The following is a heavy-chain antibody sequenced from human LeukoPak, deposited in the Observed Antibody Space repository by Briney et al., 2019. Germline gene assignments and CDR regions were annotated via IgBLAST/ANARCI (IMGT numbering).Heavy chain of an antibody. CDR3: ARGWARFGESLGYDY. J-gene: IGHJ4*02. V-gene: IGHV1-2*02. Sequence: ASVKVSCKASGYSFSAYYIHWVRQAPGQGLEWMGWINPNSGGTNYAQKFQGRVTMTRDTSISTAYMELSRLRSDDTAVYYCARGWARFGESLGYDYWGQGTLVTVSS. D-gene: IGHD3-10*01. CDR1: GYSFSAYY. CDR2: INPNSGGT.